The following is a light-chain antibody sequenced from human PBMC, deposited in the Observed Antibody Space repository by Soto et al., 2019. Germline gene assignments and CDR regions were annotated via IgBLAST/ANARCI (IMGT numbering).Light chain of an antibody. CDR3: QHYDNLPTYI. CDR1: GEIGGF. J-gene: IGKJ2*01. CDR2: DAS. V-gene: IGKV1-33*01. Sequence: EIQMTQSPPSLSVSLGARVTITCQASGEIGGFLNWYQNKPGKAPKLLIFDASNLEEGVPPRFSGSGSGTDFSFSISSLQPEDVATYYGQHYDNLPTYIFGQGTKLDIK.